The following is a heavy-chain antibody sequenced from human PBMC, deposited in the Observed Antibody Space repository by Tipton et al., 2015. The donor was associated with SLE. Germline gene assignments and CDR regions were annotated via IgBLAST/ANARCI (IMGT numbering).Heavy chain of an antibody. J-gene: IGHJ4*02. CDR1: GYSISSGYY. Sequence: TLSLTCAVSGYSISSGYYWGWIRQPPGKGLEWIGSIYHSGSTYYNPSLKSRVTISVDTSKNQFSLKLSSVTAADTAVYYCARGGRDILTSTGYFDYWGQGTLVTVSS. CDR2: IYHSGST. D-gene: IGHD3-9*01. V-gene: IGHV4-38-2*01. CDR3: ARGGRDILTSTGYFDY.